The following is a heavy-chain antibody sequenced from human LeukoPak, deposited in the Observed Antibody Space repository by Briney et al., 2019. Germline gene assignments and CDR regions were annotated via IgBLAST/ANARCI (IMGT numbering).Heavy chain of an antibody. J-gene: IGHJ6*02. D-gene: IGHD2-2*01. CDR2: IYVSGTS. CDR1: GASISSYY. V-gene: IGHV4-4*07. CDR3: ARGSSYYYYGMDV. Sequence: SETLSLTCTVSGASISSYYWSWIRQPAGKGLEWIGRIYVSGTSVYNPSLKSRVSMSVDTSKNQLSLRLRSVTAADTAVYYCARGSSYYYYGMDVWGQGTTVTVSS.